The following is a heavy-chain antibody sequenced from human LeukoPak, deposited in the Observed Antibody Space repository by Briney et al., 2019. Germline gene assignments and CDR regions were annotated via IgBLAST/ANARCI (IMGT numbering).Heavy chain of an antibody. J-gene: IGHJ4*02. CDR3: VAHQGY. Sequence: GGSLRLSCAASGFTFSSYSMNWVRQAPGKGLEWVAVISYDGSNKYYADSVKGRFTISRDNSKNTLYLQMNSLRAEDTAVYYCVAHQGYWGQGTLVTVSS. CDR1: GFTFSSYS. V-gene: IGHV3-30*03. D-gene: IGHD2-2*01. CDR2: ISYDGSNK.